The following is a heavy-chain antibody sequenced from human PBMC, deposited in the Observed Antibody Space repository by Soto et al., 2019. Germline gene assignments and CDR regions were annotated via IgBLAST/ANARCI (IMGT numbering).Heavy chain of an antibody. Sequence: ASVKVSCKASGYTFTGYYTHWVRQAPGQGLEWMGWINPNSGGTNYAQKFQGRVIMTRDTSISTAYMELSRLRSDDTAVYYCAGWSLGHYYYGMDVWGRGTTVTVSS. CDR1: GYTFTGYY. J-gene: IGHJ6*02. CDR2: INPNSGGT. D-gene: IGHD6-19*01. CDR3: AGWSLGHYYYGMDV. V-gene: IGHV1-2*02.